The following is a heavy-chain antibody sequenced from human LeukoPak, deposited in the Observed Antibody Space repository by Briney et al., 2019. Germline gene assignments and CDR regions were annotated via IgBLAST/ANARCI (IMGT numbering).Heavy chain of an antibody. CDR3: TSQRGSSGFDPLHN. J-gene: IGHJ4*02. Sequence: PSETLSLTCTVSGGSISRSDYYWGWIRQPPGKGLEWLGSIYYNGNTWYNPSLKSRATQSVDTSKNQFSVTLSFVTAADTAVYYCTSQRGSSGFDPLHNWGQGTLVTVSS. CDR1: GGSISRSDYY. D-gene: IGHD5-12*01. CDR2: IYYNGNT. V-gene: IGHV4-39*01.